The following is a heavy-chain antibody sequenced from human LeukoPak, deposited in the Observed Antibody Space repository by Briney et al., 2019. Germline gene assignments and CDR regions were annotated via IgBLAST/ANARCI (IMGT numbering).Heavy chain of an antibody. J-gene: IGHJ4*02. CDR1: GYTFTDYQ. CDR2: IDPNSGGT. CDR3: ARDYYGSGSYSTDY. D-gene: IGHD3-10*01. V-gene: IGHV1-2*02. Sequence: EASVKVSCTSSGYTFTDYQVHWVRQAPGQGLEWMGWIDPNSGGTNYAQKFQGRVTMTRDTSISTTYMDLSRLRSDDTAVYYCARDYYGSGSYSTDYWGQGTLVTVSS.